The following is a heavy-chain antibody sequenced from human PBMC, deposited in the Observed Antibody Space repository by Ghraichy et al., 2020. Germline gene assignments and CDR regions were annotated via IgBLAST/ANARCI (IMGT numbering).Heavy chain of an antibody. CDR3: ARGGGGWFGEYLDY. V-gene: IGHV4-59*01. CDR1: GGSISSYY. CDR2: IYYSGST. Sequence: LETLSLTCTVSGGSISSYYWSWIRQPPGKGLEWIGYIYYSGSTNYNPSLKSRVTISVDTSKNQFSLKLSSVTAADTAVYYCARGGGGWFGEYLDYWGQGTLVTVSS. J-gene: IGHJ4*02. D-gene: IGHD3-10*01.